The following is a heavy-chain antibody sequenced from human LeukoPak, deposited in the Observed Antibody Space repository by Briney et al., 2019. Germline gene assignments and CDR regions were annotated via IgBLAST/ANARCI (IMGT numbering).Heavy chain of an antibody. CDR3: AGGSYCSSTSCYRGIDP. CDR1: GYSTSSGYY. V-gene: IGHV4-38-2*02. D-gene: IGHD2-2*01. CDR2: IYHSGST. Sequence: SETLSLTCTVSGYSTSSGYYWGWIRQPPGKGLEWIGSIYHSGSTYYNPSLKSRVTISVDTSKNQFSLKLSSVTAADTAVYYCAGGSYCSSTSCYRGIDPWGQGTLVTVSS. J-gene: IGHJ5*02.